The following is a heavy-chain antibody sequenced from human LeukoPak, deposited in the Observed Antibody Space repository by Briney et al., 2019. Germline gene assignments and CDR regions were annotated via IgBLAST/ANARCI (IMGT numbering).Heavy chain of an antibody. CDR3: TTDPPGFGYCSGGSCSSDNGLDP. CDR2: IRSKTDGGTT. Sequence: KPGGSLRLSCAASGSAFSHAWMSWVRQAPGKGLEWVGLIRSKTDGGTTDYAAPVKGRFTISRDDSKNTLYLQMNSLKTEDTAVYYCTTDPPGFGYCSGGSCSSDNGLDPWGQGTLVTVSS. V-gene: IGHV3-15*01. D-gene: IGHD2-15*01. J-gene: IGHJ5*02. CDR1: GSAFSHAW.